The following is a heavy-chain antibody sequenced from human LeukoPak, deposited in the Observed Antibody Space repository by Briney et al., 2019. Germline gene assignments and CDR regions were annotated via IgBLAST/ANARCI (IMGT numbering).Heavy chain of an antibody. J-gene: IGHJ4*02. D-gene: IGHD4-17*01. CDR3: ARDFETTVTIFDY. V-gene: IGHV3-11*01. CDR2: ISSSGSTI. CDR1: GFTFSDHY. Sequence: GGSLRLSCAASGFTFSDHYMSWIRQAPGKGLEWVSYISSSGSTIYYADSVKGRFTISRDNAKNSLYLQMNSLRAEDTAVYYCARDFETTVTIFDYWGQGTLVTVSS.